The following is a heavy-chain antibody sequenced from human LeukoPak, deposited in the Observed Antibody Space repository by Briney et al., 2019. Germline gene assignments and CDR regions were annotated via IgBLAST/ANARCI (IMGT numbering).Heavy chain of an antibody. CDR2: IWFDGSNI. CDR3: ARDRCSSTSCYTHYFD. Sequence: GGSLRLSCAASGFTLSNYGMHWVRQAPGKGLEWVAVIWFDGSNIYYTDSVEGRFTVSRDSSKNTLHLQMNSLRVEDTAVYYCARDRCSSTSCYTHYFDWGQGTLVTVSS. J-gene: IGHJ4*02. CDR1: GFTLSNYG. V-gene: IGHV3-33*01. D-gene: IGHD2-2*02.